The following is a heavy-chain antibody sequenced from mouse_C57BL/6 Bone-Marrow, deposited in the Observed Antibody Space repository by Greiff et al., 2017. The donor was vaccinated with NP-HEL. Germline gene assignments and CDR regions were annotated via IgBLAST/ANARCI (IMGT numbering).Heavy chain of an antibody. V-gene: IGHV3-6*01. CDR1: GYSITSGYY. Sequence: EVQLQESGPGLVKPSQSLSLTCSVTGYSITSGYYWNWIRQFPGNKLEWMGYISYDGSNNYNPSLKNRISITRDTSKNQFFLKLNSVTTEDTATYYCARGGYRYFDYWGQGTTLTVSS. J-gene: IGHJ2*01. CDR2: ISYDGSN. CDR3: ARGGYRYFDY.